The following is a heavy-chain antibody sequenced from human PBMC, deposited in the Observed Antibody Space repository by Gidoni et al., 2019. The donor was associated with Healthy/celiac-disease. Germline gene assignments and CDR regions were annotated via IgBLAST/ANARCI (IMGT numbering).Heavy chain of an antibody. Sequence: QVHLAQSGAEVKTPGASVKVSCYASGYTLTGYYMHWVRQAPGQGLEWMGRINPNSGGTNYAQKFQGRVTMTRDTSSSTAYMELSRLRSDDTAVYYCARDGSNWNDFRYAPKFDYWGQGTLVTVSS. V-gene: IGHV1-2*06. D-gene: IGHD1-20*01. J-gene: IGHJ4*02. CDR3: ARDGSNWNDFRYAPKFDY. CDR2: INPNSGGT. CDR1: GYTLTGYY.